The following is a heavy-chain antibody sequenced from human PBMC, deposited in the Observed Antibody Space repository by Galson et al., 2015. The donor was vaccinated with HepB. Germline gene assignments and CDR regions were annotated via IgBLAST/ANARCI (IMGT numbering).Heavy chain of an antibody. J-gene: IGHJ4*02. CDR2: ISSTGDKT. D-gene: IGHD2-2*01. CDR1: GFTFTSYA. CDR3: AKSRVVPTTTSHTRYFDY. V-gene: IGHV3-23*01. Sequence: SLRLSCTASGFTFTSYAMSWVRQAPGKGLEWVSGISSTGDKTYYADSLKGRFTISRDTSKNTQYLQMNNLRAEDTAVYYCAKSRVVPTTTSHTRYFDYWRQRSLVTVSS.